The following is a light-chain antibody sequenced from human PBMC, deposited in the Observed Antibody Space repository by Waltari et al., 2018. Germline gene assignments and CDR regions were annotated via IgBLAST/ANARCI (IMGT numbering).Light chain of an antibody. CDR2: DVS. CDR1: QSIGRS. Sequence: EIVLTQSPGTLSLSPGERATLSCRASQSIGRSLVWYQQKPGQAPRPLIYDVSRRATGSPDRFSGSGYGTDFSLTISRLEPEDFAVYYCQKYERLPATFGQGTTVEIK. V-gene: IGKV3-20*01. CDR3: QKYERLPAT. J-gene: IGKJ1*01.